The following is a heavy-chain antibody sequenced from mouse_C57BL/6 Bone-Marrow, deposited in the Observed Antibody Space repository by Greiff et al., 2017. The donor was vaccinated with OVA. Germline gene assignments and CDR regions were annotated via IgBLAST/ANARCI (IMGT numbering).Heavy chain of an antibody. Sequence: VQLQQSGPGLVQPSQSLSITCTVSGFSLTSYGVHWVRQSPGKGLEWLGVIWSGGSSDYNAAFISRLSISKDKTKSKVFFKMSSLQADDAAIYYCARKEGGYFDYWGQGTTLTVSA. CDR2: IWSGGSS. V-gene: IGHV2-2*01. CDR3: ARKEGGYFDY. CDR1: GFSLTSYG. J-gene: IGHJ2*01.